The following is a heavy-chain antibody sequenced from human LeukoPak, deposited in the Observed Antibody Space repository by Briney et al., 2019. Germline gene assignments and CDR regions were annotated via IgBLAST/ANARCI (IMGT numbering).Heavy chain of an antibody. D-gene: IGHD1-26*01. CDR3: ASRVWVGATFHYYYYMDV. V-gene: IGHV3-7*01. CDR1: GFTFSSYW. J-gene: IGHJ6*03. CDR2: IKQDGSEK. Sequence: GGSLRLSCTASGFTFSSYWLSWVRQAPGKGLEWVANIKQDGSEKYYVDSVKGRFTISRGNAKNSLYLQINNLRAEDTAVYYCASRVWVGATFHYYYYMDVWGRGTPVTVSS.